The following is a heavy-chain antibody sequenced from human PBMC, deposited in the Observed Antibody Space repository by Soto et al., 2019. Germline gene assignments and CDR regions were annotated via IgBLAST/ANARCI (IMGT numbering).Heavy chain of an antibody. Sequence: GVLRLSCAASGFTFSDYYMSWIRQAPGKGLEWVSYISSSGSTIYYADSVKGRFTISRDNAKNSLYLQMNSLRAEDTAVYYCASFWASPDYDILTGPGAFDIWGQGTMVTVSS. CDR2: ISSSGSTI. CDR1: GFTFSDYY. D-gene: IGHD3-9*01. J-gene: IGHJ3*02. CDR3: ASFWASPDYDILTGPGAFDI. V-gene: IGHV3-11*01.